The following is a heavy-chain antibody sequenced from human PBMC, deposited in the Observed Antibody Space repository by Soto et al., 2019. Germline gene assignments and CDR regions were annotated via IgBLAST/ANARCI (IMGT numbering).Heavy chain of an antibody. D-gene: IGHD3-22*01. J-gene: IGHJ5*02. CDR3: AAQGPTYYYDSSDYYYVRWFDP. CDR1: GGSISTYY. V-gene: IGHV4-59*01. CDR2: IYYSGST. Sequence: PSETLSLTCTVSGGSISTYYWSWIRQPPGKGLEWIAYIYYSGSTNYNPSLKSRVTISVDTSKNQFSLRLSSVTAADTAVYYCAAQGPTYYYDSSDYYYVRWFDPWGQGTLVTAPQ.